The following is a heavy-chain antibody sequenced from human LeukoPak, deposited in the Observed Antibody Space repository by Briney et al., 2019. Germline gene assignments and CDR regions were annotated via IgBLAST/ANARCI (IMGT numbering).Heavy chain of an antibody. CDR1: GYTFTGYY. J-gene: IGHJ4*02. CDR3: ARVARVSEWLLESLPELDY. CDR2: INPNSGGT. Sequence: GASVKVSCKASGYTFTGYYMHWVRQAPGQGLEWMGWINPNSGGTNYAQKFQGRVTMTRDTSISTAYMELSRLRSDDTAVYYCARVARVSEWLLESLPELDYWGQGTLVTVSS. D-gene: IGHD3-3*01. V-gene: IGHV1-2*02.